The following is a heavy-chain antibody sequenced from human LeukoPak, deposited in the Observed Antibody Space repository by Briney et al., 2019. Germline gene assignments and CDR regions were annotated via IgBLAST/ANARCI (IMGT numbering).Heavy chain of an antibody. D-gene: IGHD3-10*01. V-gene: IGHV3-23*01. CDR3: AKVMVRGVITNWFDP. J-gene: IGHJ5*02. CDR1: GFTFSSYA. Sequence: GGSLRLSCAASGFTFSSYAMSWVRQAPGKGLEWASAISGSGGSTYYADSVKGRFTISRDNSKNTLYLQMNSLRAEDTAVYYCAKVMVRGVITNWFDPWGQGTLVTVSS. CDR2: ISGSGGST.